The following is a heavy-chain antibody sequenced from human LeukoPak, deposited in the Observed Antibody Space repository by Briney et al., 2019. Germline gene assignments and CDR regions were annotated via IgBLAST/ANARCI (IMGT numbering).Heavy chain of an antibody. D-gene: IGHD1-14*01. CDR3: ARAWYNNWFDP. V-gene: IGHV4-38-2*02. CDR2: IYHSGST. CDR1: GGSISGYY. J-gene: IGHJ5*02. Sequence: SETLSLTCTVSGGSISGYYWGWIRQPPGKGLEWIGSIYHSGSTNYNPSLKSRVTISVDKSQNQFSLKLSSVTAADTAVYYCARAWYNNWFDPWGQGTLVTVSS.